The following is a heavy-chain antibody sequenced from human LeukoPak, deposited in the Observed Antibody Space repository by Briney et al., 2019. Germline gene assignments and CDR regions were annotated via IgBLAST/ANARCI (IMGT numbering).Heavy chain of an antibody. CDR1: VYTHTSYV. CDR2: ISTYNGNT. J-gene: IGHJ4*02. CDR3: AGDFGRVGSRETFDY. Sequence: ASVNVSCKASVYTHTSYVISWVRQPPGQGLEWVAWISTYNGNTKYVQDLQGRVTMTTDKSTSTAYMELRSLRSDDTAVYYCAGDFGRVGSRETFDYWGQGTLVTVSS. D-gene: IGHD1-26*01. V-gene: IGHV1-18*01.